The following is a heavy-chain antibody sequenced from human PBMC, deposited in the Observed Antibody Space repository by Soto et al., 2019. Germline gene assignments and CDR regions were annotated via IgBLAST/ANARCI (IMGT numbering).Heavy chain of an antibody. D-gene: IGHD4-17*01. Sequence: EVQLLESGGGLAQPGGSLRLSCAASGFTFINYAMSWVRQAPGKGLEWVSAISGSGGTTSYADSVKGRFTFCRDNSKNTLYLQMNSLRAEDTAVYYCGKGRYGDYYYYYAMDVWGQGTTVTVSS. CDR1: GFTFINYA. CDR2: ISGSGGTT. J-gene: IGHJ6*02. CDR3: GKGRYGDYYYYYAMDV. V-gene: IGHV3-23*01.